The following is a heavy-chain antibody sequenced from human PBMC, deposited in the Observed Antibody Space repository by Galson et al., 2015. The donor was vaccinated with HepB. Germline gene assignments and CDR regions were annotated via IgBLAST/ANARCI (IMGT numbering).Heavy chain of an antibody. D-gene: IGHD3-22*01. CDR2: INPDSGGT. J-gene: IGHJ3*02. V-gene: IGHV1-2*02. Sequence: SVKVSCEASGYIFTGYYIHWVRQAPGQGLEWMGWINPDSGGTTYAEKFQGGVTMSRDTSNTTAYMELSRLRSDDTAVYYCARVIGDFHAFDIWGQGTMVTVSA. CDR1: GYIFTGYY. CDR3: ARVIGDFHAFDI.